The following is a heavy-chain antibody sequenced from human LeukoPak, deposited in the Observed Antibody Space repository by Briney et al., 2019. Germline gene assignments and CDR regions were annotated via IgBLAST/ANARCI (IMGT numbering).Heavy chain of an antibody. CDR2: IYSGGST. D-gene: IGHD3-22*01. CDR1: GFSVGSNY. V-gene: IGHV3-53*01. J-gene: IGHJ4*02. Sequence: GGSLRLSYAASGFSVGSNYMSWVRQAPGKGLEWVSLIYSGGSTYYADSVKGRFTISRDNSKNTLYLQMNSLRVEDTAVYYCARGPRYDSSGYPLDYWGQGALVTVSS. CDR3: ARGPRYDSSGYPLDY.